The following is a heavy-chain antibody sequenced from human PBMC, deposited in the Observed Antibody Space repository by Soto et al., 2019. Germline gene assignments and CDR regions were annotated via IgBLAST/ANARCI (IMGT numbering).Heavy chain of an antibody. Sequence: GGSLRLSCAASGFTFSSYAMSWVRQAPGKGLEWVSAISGSGGSTYYADSVKGRFTISRDNSKNTLYLQMNSLRAEDTAVYYCAKDRRWELAYDWYFDLWGRGTLVTVSS. D-gene: IGHD1-26*01. CDR3: AKDRRWELAYDWYFDL. J-gene: IGHJ2*01. CDR1: GFTFSSYA. CDR2: ISGSGGST. V-gene: IGHV3-23*01.